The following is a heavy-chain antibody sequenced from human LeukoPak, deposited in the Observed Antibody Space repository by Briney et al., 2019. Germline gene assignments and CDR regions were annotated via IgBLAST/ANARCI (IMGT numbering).Heavy chain of an antibody. CDR2: INYSGNT. Sequence: PSETLSLTCAVYGGSFSDYYWSWIRQPPGKGLEWIAYINYSGNTDYNPSLKSRVTISVDTSKNHFSLKLNSVTAADTAVYYCARLNVLNNSVLHHFDRWGQGTLVTVSS. CDR1: GGSFSDYY. CDR3: ARLNVLNNSVLHHFDR. D-gene: IGHD1/OR15-1a*01. V-gene: IGHV4-59*08. J-gene: IGHJ4*02.